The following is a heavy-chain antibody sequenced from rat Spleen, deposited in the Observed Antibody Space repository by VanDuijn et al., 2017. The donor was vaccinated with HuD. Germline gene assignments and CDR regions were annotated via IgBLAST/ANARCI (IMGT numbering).Heavy chain of an antibody. Sequence: EVQLVESGGGLVQPGRPLKLSCAASGFTFSAYYMAWVRQAPKKGLEWVASIRYEGVNTYYRDSVKGRFTISRDNAKNTLYLQMDSLRSEDTATYYCAKWYSGLDYWGQGVMVTVSS. D-gene: IGHD1-1*01. CDR2: IRYEGVNT. V-gene: IGHV5-20*01. CDR1: GFTFSAYY. CDR3: AKWYSGLDY. J-gene: IGHJ2*01.